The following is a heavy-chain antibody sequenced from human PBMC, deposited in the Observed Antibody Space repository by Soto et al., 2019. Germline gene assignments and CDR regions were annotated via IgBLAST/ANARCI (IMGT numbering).Heavy chain of an antibody. CDR2: ISTYNGNT. CDR3: ARGPTDYYDSSGDYFLDY. D-gene: IGHD3-22*01. J-gene: IGHJ4*02. Sequence: ASVKVSCKASGYTFTTYGMSWVRQAPGQGLDWMRWISTYNGNTKYAERLQGRVTMTTDTTTSTAYMELRSLRSDDTAVYYCARGPTDYYDSSGDYFLDYWGQGTLVTVSS. V-gene: IGHV1-18*01. CDR1: GYTFTTYG.